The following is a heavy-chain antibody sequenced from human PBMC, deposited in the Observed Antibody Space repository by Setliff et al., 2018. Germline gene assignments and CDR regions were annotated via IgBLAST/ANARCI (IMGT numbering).Heavy chain of an antibody. J-gene: IGHJ4*02. V-gene: IGHV4-59*08. CDR2: VHFGGDT. CDR1: GGPFTTYY. CDR3: ARQPSSGAYYNPRPYYFDY. Sequence: NPSETLSLTCTVSGGPFTTYYWSWIRQSPGKGLEWIGFVHFGGDTNYNPSLKSRVTMSADTSNNQFSLNLRSVTAADTAVYFCARQPSSGAYYNPRPYYFDYWGQGTLVTVSS. D-gene: IGHD3-10*01.